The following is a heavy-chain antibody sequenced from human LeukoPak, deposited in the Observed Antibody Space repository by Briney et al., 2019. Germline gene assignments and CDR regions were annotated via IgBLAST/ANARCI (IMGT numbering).Heavy chain of an antibody. CDR2: IRYDGSNK. D-gene: IGHD2-2*01. CDR3: AKNEYCSSTSCSLFDY. V-gene: IGHV3-30*02. J-gene: IGHJ4*02. CDR1: GFTFSSYG. Sequence: GGSLRLSCAASGFTFSSYGMHWVRQAPGKGLEWVAFIRYDGSNKYYADSVTGRFTISRDNSKNTLYLQMNSLRAEDTAVYYCAKNEYCSSTSCSLFDYWGQGTLVTVSS.